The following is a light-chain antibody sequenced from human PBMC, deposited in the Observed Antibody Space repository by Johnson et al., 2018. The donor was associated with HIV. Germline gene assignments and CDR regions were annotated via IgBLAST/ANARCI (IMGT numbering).Light chain of an antibody. CDR3: GTWDSSLSAGEV. Sequence: QSVLTQPPSVSAAPGQKVTISCSGSSSNIGSNYVSWYQHLPGTAPKLLIYDNYKRPSGIPDRFSGSKSGTSATLGITGLQTGDEADYYCGTWDSSLSAGEVFGTGTKVTVL. CDR2: DNY. CDR1: SSNIGSNY. V-gene: IGLV1-51*01. J-gene: IGLJ1*01.